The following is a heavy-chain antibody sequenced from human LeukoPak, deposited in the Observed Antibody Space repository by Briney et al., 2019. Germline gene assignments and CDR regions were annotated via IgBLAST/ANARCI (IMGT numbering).Heavy chain of an antibody. Sequence: SVKVSYKASGGTFSSYTISWVRQAPGQGLEWMGRIIPILGIANYAQKFQGRVTITADKSASTAYMELSSLRSEDTAVYYCARDSVRTIFGVVISWFDPWGQGTLVTVSS. CDR3: ARDSVRTIFGVVISWFDP. V-gene: IGHV1-69*04. CDR2: IIPILGIA. CDR1: GGTFSSYT. D-gene: IGHD3-3*01. J-gene: IGHJ5*02.